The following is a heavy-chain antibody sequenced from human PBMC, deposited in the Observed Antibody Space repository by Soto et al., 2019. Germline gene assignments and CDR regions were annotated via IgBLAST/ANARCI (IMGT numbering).Heavy chain of an antibody. CDR2: IDPSDSYT. V-gene: IGHV5-10-1*01. Sequence: GESLKISCKGSGYSFTSYWISWVRQMPGKGLEWMGRIDPSDSYTNYSPSFQGHVTISADKSISTAYLQWSSLKASDTAMYYCARRDCSSTSCYSYGSYYYYYGMDVWGQGTTVTVSS. CDR1: GYSFTSYW. CDR3: ARRDCSSTSCYSYGSYYYYYGMDV. D-gene: IGHD2-2*01. J-gene: IGHJ6*02.